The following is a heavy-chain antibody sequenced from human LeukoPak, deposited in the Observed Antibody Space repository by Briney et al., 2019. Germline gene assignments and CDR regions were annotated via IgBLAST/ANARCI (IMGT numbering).Heavy chain of an antibody. Sequence: GRSPRLSCAASGFTFSSYGMHWVRQAPGKGLEWVSAISGSGGSTYYADSVKGRFTISRDNSKNTLYLQMNSLRAEDTAVYYCAKPPAAILGWFDPWGQGTLVTVSS. CDR1: GFTFSSYG. V-gene: IGHV3-23*01. D-gene: IGHD2-2*01. CDR3: AKPPAAILGWFDP. CDR2: ISGSGGST. J-gene: IGHJ5*02.